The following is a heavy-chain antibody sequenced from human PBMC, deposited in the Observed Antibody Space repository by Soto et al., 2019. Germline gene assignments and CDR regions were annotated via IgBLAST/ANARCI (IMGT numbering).Heavy chain of an antibody. Sequence: GASVKGLLQGFWLHLYQLWYQLGATGPGQRLEWMGWINAGNGNTKYSQKFQGRVTITRDTSASTAYMELSSLRSEDTAVYYCARSGSNSCNDYWGQGTLVTVSS. D-gene: IGHD2-2*01. CDR1: LHLYQLW. J-gene: IGHJ4*02. V-gene: IGHV1-3*01. CDR3: ARSGSNSCNDY. CDR2: INAGNGNT.